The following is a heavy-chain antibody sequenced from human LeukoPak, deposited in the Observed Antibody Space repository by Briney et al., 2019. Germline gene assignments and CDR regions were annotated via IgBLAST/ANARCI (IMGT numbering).Heavy chain of an antibody. D-gene: IGHD5-24*01. V-gene: IGHV3-7*01. Sequence: GGSLRLSCAASGFTFSSYAMSWVRQAPGKGLEWVATIKKDGSEQYYVDSMKGRLTISRDNAKNSVYLQIHNLRAEDTAVYYCARDLGWLQSDYWGQGTLVTVSS. CDR2: IKKDGSEQ. CDR1: GFTFSSYA. CDR3: ARDLGWLQSDY. J-gene: IGHJ4*02.